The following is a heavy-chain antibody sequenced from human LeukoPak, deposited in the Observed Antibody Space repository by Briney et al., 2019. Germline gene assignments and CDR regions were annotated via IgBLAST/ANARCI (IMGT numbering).Heavy chain of an antibody. CDR3: AREGGGDDL. CDR2: INHSGST. J-gene: IGHJ5*02. V-gene: IGHV4-34*01. Sequence: SETLSLTCAVYGGSFSGYYWSWIRQPPGKGLEWIGEINHSGSTNYNPSLKSRVTISVDRSKNQFSLKLSSVTAADTAVYYCAREGGGDDLWGQGTLVTVSS. D-gene: IGHD2-21*01. CDR1: GGSFSGYY.